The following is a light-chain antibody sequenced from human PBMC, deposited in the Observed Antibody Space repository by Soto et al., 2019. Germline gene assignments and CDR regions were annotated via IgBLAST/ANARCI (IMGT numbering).Light chain of an antibody. CDR1: QYVSSSY. J-gene: IGKJ1*01. Sequence: EIVLTQYPGTLSLSPGERATLSCRASQYVSSSYLAWYQQKPGQAPRLPIYGASTRATGITERFSGSGSGTEFTLTISSLQSEDFAVYYCQQYTNWPKTVGQGTKVDIK. V-gene: IGKV3D-15*01. CDR2: GAS. CDR3: QQYTNWPKT.